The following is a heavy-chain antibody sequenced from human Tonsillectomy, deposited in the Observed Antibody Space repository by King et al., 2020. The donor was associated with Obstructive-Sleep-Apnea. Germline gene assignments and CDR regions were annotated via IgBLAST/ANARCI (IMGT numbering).Heavy chain of an antibody. CDR2: IRPNSGGT. Sequence: QLVQSGAEVKKPGASMRISCKTSGYNFIGYYIHWVRQAPGQGLEWMGLIRPNSGGTNYAQKFQGWVTMTRDTSLNTAYMELSSLKSDDTAVYYCVRDGSATYHDALDIWGQGTMVTVSP. J-gene: IGHJ3*02. D-gene: IGHD2-2*01. CDR3: VRDGSATYHDALDI. V-gene: IGHV1-2*04. CDR1: GYNFIGYY.